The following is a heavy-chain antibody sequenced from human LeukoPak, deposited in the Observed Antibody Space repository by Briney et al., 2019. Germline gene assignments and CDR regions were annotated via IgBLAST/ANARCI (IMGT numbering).Heavy chain of an antibody. CDR3: ARGYDFWSSPGY. Sequence: SETLSLTCTVSGGSISSYYWSWIRQPPGKGLEWIGYIYYSGSTNYNPSLKSRVTISVDTSKNQFSLKLNSVTAADTAVYYCARGYDFWSSPGYWGQGTLVTVSS. CDR1: GGSISSYY. CDR2: IYYSGST. V-gene: IGHV4-59*01. D-gene: IGHD3-3*01. J-gene: IGHJ4*02.